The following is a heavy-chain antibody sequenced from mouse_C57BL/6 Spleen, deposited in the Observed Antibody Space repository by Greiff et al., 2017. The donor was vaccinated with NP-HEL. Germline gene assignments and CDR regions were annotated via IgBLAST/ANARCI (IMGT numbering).Heavy chain of an antibody. Sequence: VKLMESGAELVRPGTSVKVSCKASGYAFTNYLIEWVKQRPGQGLEWIGVINPGSGGTNYNEKFKGKATLTADKSSSTAYMQLSSLTSEDSAVYFCARDRTNYFDYWGQGTTLTVSS. CDR2: INPGSGGT. J-gene: IGHJ2*01. D-gene: IGHD3-2*01. V-gene: IGHV1-54*01. CDR3: ARDRTNYFDY. CDR1: GYAFTNYL.